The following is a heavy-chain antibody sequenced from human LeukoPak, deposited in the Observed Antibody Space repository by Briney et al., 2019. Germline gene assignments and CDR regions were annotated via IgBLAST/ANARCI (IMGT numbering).Heavy chain of an antibody. V-gene: IGHV3-7*01. CDR1: GFTFSSYW. CDR2: IKQDGSEK. CDR3: ARFGRGYSSSWAPNYYYYYYMDV. J-gene: IGHJ6*03. D-gene: IGHD6-13*01. Sequence: PGGSLRLPCAASGFTFSSYWMSWVRQAPGKGLEWVANIKQDGSEKYYVDSVKGRFTISRDNAKNSLYLQMNSLRAEDTAVYYCARFGRGYSSSWAPNYYYYYYMDVWGKGTTVTISS.